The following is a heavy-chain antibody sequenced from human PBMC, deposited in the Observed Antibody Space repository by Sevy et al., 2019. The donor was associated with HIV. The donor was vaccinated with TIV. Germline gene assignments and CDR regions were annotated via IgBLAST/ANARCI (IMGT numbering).Heavy chain of an antibody. CDR2: IYTSGSS. J-gene: IGHJ5*02. CDR1: GGSISSGTYY. D-gene: IGHD7-27*01. V-gene: IGHV4-61*02. Sequence: SKTLSFTCTVSGGSISSGTYYWNWIRQPAGKGLEWIGRIYTSGSSDYSPSLKSRVTMSIDTSKNQFSLKLSSLTAADTAVYYCARATPGVTSTSGALDPRGQGTLVTVSS. CDR3: ARATPGVTSTSGALDP.